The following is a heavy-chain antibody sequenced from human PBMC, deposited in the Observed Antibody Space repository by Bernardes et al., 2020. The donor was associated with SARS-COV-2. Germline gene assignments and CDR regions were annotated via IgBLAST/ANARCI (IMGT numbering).Heavy chain of an antibody. J-gene: IGHJ6*02. Sequence: GGSLRLSCAVSGFLLSHYWMAWVRQAPGKGLEWVALIEPDGSPQHYVDSVKGRFTISRDNAKNSLYLQMNSLRAEDTAVYYCAMYYDILTGFSPLYYYYYGMDVWGQGTTVTVSS. CDR3: AMYYDILTGFSPLYYYYYGMDV. D-gene: IGHD3-9*01. CDR1: GFLLSHYW. V-gene: IGHV3-7*02. CDR2: IEPDGSPQ.